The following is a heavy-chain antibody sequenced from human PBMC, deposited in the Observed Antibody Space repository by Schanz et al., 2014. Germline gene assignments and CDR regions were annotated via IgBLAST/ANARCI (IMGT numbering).Heavy chain of an antibody. J-gene: IGHJ5*02. CDR2: IYYSGST. V-gene: IGHV4-39*07. Sequence: QLQLQESGPGLVKPSETLSLTCTVSGGSISSSSYYWGWIRQPPGKGLEWIGRIYYSGSTYYNPTLKSRVTISVDTSKNQFALKQSSVTAADTAICDGARDSGDSDNWSRRRGWFDPWGQGTLVSVSS. CDR1: GGSISSSSYY. D-gene: IGHD1-1*01. CDR3: ARDSGDSDNWSRRRGWFDP.